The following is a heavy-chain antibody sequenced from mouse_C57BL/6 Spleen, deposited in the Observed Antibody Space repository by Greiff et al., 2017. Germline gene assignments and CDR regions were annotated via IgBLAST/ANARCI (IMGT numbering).Heavy chain of an antibody. J-gene: IGHJ2*01. D-gene: IGHD1-1*01. CDR1: GYTFTSYW. CDR2: IYPGSGST. Sequence: VQLQQPGAELVKPGASVKMSCKASGYTFTSYWITWVKQRPGQGLEWIGDIYPGSGSTNYNEKFKSKATLTVDTSSSTAYMQLSSLTSEDSAVYYGAREEVITTVVVEYWGQGTTLTVSS. CDR3: AREEVITTVVVEY. V-gene: IGHV1-55*01.